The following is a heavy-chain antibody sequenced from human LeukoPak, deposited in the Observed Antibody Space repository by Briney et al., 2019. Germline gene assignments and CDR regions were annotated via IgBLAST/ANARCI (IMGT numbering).Heavy chain of an antibody. J-gene: IGHJ4*02. D-gene: IGHD6-25*01. CDR2: INHSGST. Sequence: PSETLSLTCAVHGGSFSGYYWSWIRQPPGKGPEWIGEINHSGSTNYNPSLKSRVTISVDTSKNQFSLKLSSVTAADTAVYYCARRRRAGYFDYWGQGTLVTVSS. CDR1: GGSFSGYY. CDR3: ARRRRAGYFDY. V-gene: IGHV4-34*01.